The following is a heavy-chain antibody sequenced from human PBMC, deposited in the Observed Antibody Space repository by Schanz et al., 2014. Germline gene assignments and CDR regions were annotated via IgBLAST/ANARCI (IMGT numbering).Heavy chain of an antibody. J-gene: IGHJ4*02. CDR1: GFTFSSYG. V-gene: IGHV3-33*01. Sequence: SFAASGFTFSSYGMHWVRQDPGKGLVWVVVICYDGSNKYYADSVKGRVTISRDNSKNELYLHMNSLRVDNTAVYYSARHWGDPEYWGPGTLVNVSS. D-gene: IGHD2-21*02. CDR3: ARHWGDPEY. CDR2: ICYDGSNK.